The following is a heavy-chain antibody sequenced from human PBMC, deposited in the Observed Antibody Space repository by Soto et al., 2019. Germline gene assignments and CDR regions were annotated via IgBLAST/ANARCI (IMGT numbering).Heavy chain of an antibody. Sequence: PWETLSLTCTVSGGSISCGDYYWSWIPQPPGEGLEWIGFISYSGTTSYSPSLKSRVAISLDTSKNQFSLSLSSVTAADTAVYYCARGRGYSYGLDPWGQGTLVTVSS. D-gene: IGHD5-18*01. CDR1: GGSISCGDYY. CDR2: ISYSGTT. V-gene: IGHV4-30-4*01. CDR3: ARGRGYSYGLDP. J-gene: IGHJ5*02.